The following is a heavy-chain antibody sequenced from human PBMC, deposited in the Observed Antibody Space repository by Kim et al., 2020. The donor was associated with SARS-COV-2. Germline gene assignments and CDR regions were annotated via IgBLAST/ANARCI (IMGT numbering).Heavy chain of an antibody. CDR1: GYTFTSYY. CDR3: ARGSWYSGSYLGYFGR. J-gene: IGHJ4*02. Sequence: ASVKASCKASGYTFTSYYMHWVRQAPGQGLEWMGIINPSGGSTSYAQKFQGRVTMTRDTSTSTVYMELSSLRSEDTAVYYCARGSWYSGSYLGYFGRWGQGTLVTVSS. D-gene: IGHD1-26*01. CDR2: INPSGGST. V-gene: IGHV1-46*01.